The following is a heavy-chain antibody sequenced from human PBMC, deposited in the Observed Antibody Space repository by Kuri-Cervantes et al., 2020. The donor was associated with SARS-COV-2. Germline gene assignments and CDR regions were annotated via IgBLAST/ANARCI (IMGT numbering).Heavy chain of an antibody. CDR2: ISGSGDNT. D-gene: IGHD6-6*01. CDR3: AQDVSQLGRACRY. Sequence: GESLRPSSAASGFSFSSYAMSWVRQAPGKGLEWVSAISGSGDNTYYADSVKGRFTISRDNSQNTVYPQMNSLRGEDTALYYCAQDVSQLGRACRYWGQGTLVTVSS. J-gene: IGHJ4*02. V-gene: IGHV3-23*01. CDR1: GFSFSSYA.